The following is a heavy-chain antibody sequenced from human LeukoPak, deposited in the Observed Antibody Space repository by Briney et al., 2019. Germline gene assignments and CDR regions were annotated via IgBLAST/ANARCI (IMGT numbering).Heavy chain of an antibody. J-gene: IGHJ6*03. Sequence: ASVTVSCKASGYTFTSYAMHWVRQAPGQRLEWMGWINAGNGNTKYSQEFQGRVTITRDTSASTAYMELSSLRSEDMAVYYCARDGDPEQWLNTNGYYYYYMDVWGKGTTVTVSS. CDR2: INAGNGNT. CDR1: GYTFTSYA. D-gene: IGHD6-19*01. V-gene: IGHV1-3*03. CDR3: ARDGDPEQWLNTNGYYYYYMDV.